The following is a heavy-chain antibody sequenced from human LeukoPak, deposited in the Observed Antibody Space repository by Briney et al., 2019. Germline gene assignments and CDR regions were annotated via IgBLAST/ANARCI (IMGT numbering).Heavy chain of an antibody. CDR2: IYTGGST. CDR1: GMTVSSNY. D-gene: IGHD2-2*01. CDR3: ARDQASSSSSPY. Sequence: GGSLRLSCAVSGMTVSSNYIMWVRQPPGKGLEWVSSIYTGGSTYYADVVKGRFTISRDNSKNTVNLQMNSLRAEDTAVYYCARDQASSSSSPYWGQGTLVTVSS. V-gene: IGHV3-66*01. J-gene: IGHJ4*02.